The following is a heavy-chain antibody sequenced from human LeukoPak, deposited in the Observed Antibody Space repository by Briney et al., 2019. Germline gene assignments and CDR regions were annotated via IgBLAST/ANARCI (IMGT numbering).Heavy chain of an antibody. V-gene: IGHV3-23*01. CDR3: AKDPQGD. CDR1: GFTFSHNA. J-gene: IGHJ4*02. D-gene: IGHD3-16*01. CDR2: ISGSGGST. Sequence: PGGSLRLSCAASGFTFSHNAMSWVRQAPGKGLEWVSAISGSGGSTYYADSVKGRFSISRDNSKNTLYLQMNSLRAGDTAAYYCAKDPQGDWGQGTLVTVSS.